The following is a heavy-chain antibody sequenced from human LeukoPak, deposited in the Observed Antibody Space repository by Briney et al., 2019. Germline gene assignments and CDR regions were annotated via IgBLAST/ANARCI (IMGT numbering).Heavy chain of an antibody. J-gene: IGHJ5*02. D-gene: IGHD4-17*01. CDR1: GFTFSSYG. V-gene: IGHV3-30*18. Sequence: GRSLRLSCAASGFTFSSYGMHWVRQAPGKGLEWVAVISYDGSNKYYADSVKGRFTISRDNSKNTLYLQMNSLRAEDTAVYYCAEDSVEYGDYPFDPWGQGTLVTVSS. CDR2: ISYDGSNK. CDR3: AEDSVEYGDYPFDP.